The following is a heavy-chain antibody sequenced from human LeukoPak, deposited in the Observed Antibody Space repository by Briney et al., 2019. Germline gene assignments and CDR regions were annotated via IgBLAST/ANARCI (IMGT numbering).Heavy chain of an antibody. CDR1: GFTFSGSA. V-gene: IGHV3-73*01. CDR3: TRPPPQEYYYYGMDV. J-gene: IGHJ6*02. CDR2: IRSKANSYAT. Sequence: GGSLRLSCAASGFTFSGSAMHWVRQASGKGLEWVGRIRSKANSYATAYAASVKGRFTISRDDSKNTAYLQMNSLKTEDTAVYYCTRPPPQEYYYYGMDVWGQGTTVTVSS.